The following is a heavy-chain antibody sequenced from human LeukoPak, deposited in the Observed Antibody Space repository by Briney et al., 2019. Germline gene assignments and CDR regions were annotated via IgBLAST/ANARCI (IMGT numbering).Heavy chain of an antibody. J-gene: IGHJ4*02. CDR3: AKDVYDILTGYTGGPDY. V-gene: IGHV3-30*18. D-gene: IGHD3-9*01. Sequence: GGSLRLSCAASGFTFSSYGMHWVRQAPGKGLEWVAVISNDGSNKYYADSVKGRFTISRDNSKNTLYLQMNSLRAEDTAVYYCAKDVYDILTGYTGGPDYWGQGTLVTVSS. CDR2: ISNDGSNK. CDR1: GFTFSSYG.